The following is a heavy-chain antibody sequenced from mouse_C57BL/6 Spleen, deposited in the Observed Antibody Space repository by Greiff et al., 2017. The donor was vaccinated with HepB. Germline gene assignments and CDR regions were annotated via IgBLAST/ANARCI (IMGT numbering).Heavy chain of an antibody. Sequence: EVMLVESGGGLVQPGGSLKLSCAASGFTFSDYGMAWVRQAPRKGPEWVAFISNLAYSIYYADTVTGRFTISRENAKNTLYLEMSSLRSEDTAMYYCARQGVYDYDAMDYWGQGTSVTVSS. J-gene: IGHJ4*01. CDR1: GFTFSDYG. CDR2: ISNLAYSI. D-gene: IGHD1-1*01. CDR3: ARQGVYDYDAMDY. V-gene: IGHV5-15*01.